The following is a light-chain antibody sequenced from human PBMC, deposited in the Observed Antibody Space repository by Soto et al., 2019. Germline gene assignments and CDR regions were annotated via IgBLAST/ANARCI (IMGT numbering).Light chain of an antibody. CDR1: SSNIGSNA. Sequence: QAVLTQLPSTSGTPGQRITISCSGSSSNIGSNAVNWYQQLPGTAPKLLIYDNNKRPSGIPDRFSGSKSGTSATLGITGLQTGDEADYYCGTWDSSLSAYVFGTGTKLTVL. V-gene: IGLV1-51*01. CDR2: DNN. CDR3: GTWDSSLSAYV. J-gene: IGLJ1*01.